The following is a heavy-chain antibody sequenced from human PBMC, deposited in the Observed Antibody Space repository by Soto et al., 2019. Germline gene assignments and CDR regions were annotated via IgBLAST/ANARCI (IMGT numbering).Heavy chain of an antibody. CDR3: AREGRHFDY. CDR2: INPIFGAA. Sequence: QVQLVQSGAEVRRPGSSVKVSCKASGGSFSSYAISWVRQAPGQGLEWMGAINPIFGAAHYAQKFQGRVTITADEITSTAYLELTGLSSDDTAVYFCAREGRHFDYWGQGALVTFSS. V-gene: IGHV1-69*01. CDR1: GGSFSSYA. J-gene: IGHJ4*02.